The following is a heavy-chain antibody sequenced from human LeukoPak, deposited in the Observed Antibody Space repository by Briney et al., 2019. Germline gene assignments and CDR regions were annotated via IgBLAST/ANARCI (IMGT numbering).Heavy chain of an antibody. J-gene: IGHJ4*02. CDR3: AKDRVLYCSSTSCSMGDY. V-gene: IGHV3-53*05. D-gene: IGHD2-2*01. Sequence: GSLRLSCAASGFTVSSNYMSWVRQAPGKGLEWVSVIYSGGSTYYADSVKGRFTISRDNSKNTLYLQMNSLRAEDTAVYYCAKDRVLYCSSTSCSMGDYWGQGTLVTVSS. CDR2: IYSGGST. CDR1: GFTVSSNY.